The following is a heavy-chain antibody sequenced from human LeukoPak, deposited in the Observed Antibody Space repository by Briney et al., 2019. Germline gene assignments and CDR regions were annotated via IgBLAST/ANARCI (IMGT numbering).Heavy chain of an antibody. D-gene: IGHD3-22*01. CDR2: ISSRSGST. CDR3: AKLYDSSDYYGPASYYFDY. J-gene: IGHJ4*02. Sequence: GGSLRLSCAASGFTFSDYAMSWVRQAPGKGLAWVSSISSRSGSTYYAASVKGRFTMSRDNSKNTLYLQMNSLRAEDTAVYYCAKLYDSSDYYGPASYYFDYWGQGTLVTVSS. CDR1: GFTFSDYA. V-gene: IGHV3-23*01.